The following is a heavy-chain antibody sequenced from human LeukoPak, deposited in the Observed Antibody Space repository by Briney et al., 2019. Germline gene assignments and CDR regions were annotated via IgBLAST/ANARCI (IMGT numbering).Heavy chain of an antibody. J-gene: IGHJ4*02. CDR1: GFTFSRNA. CDR3: ASIWGPSSSWPWGFDY. V-gene: IGHV3-64*04. D-gene: IGHD3-22*01. Sequence: GGSLRLSCSASGFTFSRNAMHCVRQAPGKGLEYVSTINSNGDSTYYADSVKGRFTISRDNSKNTVYLQMNSLRADDTAVYYCASIWGPSSSWPWGFDYWGQGALVTVSS. CDR2: INSNGDST.